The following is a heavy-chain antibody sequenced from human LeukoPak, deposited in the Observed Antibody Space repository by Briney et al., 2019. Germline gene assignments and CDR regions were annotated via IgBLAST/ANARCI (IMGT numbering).Heavy chain of an antibody. V-gene: IGHV1-2*02. J-gene: IGHJ5*02. CDR1: GYTSTGYY. CDR3: ASSAGYCSGGSCYYWFDP. D-gene: IGHD2-15*01. CDR2: INPNSGGT. Sequence: ASVKVSCKASGYTSTGYYMHWVRQAPGQGLEWMGWINPNSGGTNYAQKFQGRVTMTRDTSISTAYMELSRLRSDDTAVYYCASSAGYCSGGSCYYWFDPWGQGTLVTVSS.